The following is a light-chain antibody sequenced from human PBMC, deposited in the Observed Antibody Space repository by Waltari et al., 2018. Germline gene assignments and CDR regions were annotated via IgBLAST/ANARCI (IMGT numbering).Light chain of an antibody. Sequence: VLTQPPPSLSVTPGQPASISCKPGDSLLHTDGKTYLYWYLQKSGQSPQLLIYEVSSRFSGVPDRISGSGSGTDFTLKISRVEAEDVGVYYCMQSIELSTFGQGTRLEIK. V-gene: IGKV2D-29*02. CDR1: DSLLHTDGKTY. CDR3: MQSIELST. CDR2: EVS. J-gene: IGKJ5*01.